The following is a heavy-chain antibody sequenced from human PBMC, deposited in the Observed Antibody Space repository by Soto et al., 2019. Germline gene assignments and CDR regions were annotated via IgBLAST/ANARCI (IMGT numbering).Heavy chain of an antibody. Sequence: SVKVSCKASGGTFSSYAISWVRQAPGQGLEWMGGIIPIFGTANYAQEFQGRVTITADKSTSTAYMELSSLRSDDTAVYYCAVDGGYCSGGRCYPPLFDPWGQGTLVTVSS. CDR3: AVDGGYCSGGRCYPPLFDP. D-gene: IGHD2-15*01. J-gene: IGHJ5*02. CDR1: GGTFSSYA. CDR2: IIPIFGTA. V-gene: IGHV1-69*06.